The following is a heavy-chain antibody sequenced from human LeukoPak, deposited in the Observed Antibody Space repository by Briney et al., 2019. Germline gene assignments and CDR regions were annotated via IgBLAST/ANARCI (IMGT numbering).Heavy chain of an antibody. CDR2: ISWNSGSI. Sequence: GRSLRLSCAASAFTLDDYAMHWVRQAPGKGMEWVSGISWNSGSIGYADSVRGRFTISRDNAKNYLYLQMNSLRAEDTALYYCAKEAAAGTTWGQGTLVTVSS. CDR3: AKEAAAGTT. D-gene: IGHD6-13*01. CDR1: AFTLDDYA. J-gene: IGHJ5*02. V-gene: IGHV3-9*01.